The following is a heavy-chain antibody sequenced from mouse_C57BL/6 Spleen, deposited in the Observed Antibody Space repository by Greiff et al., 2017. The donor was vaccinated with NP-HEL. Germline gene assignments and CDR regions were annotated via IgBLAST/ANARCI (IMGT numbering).Heavy chain of an antibody. V-gene: IGHV1-64*01. J-gene: IGHJ2*01. CDR2: IHPNSGST. D-gene: IGHD2-1*01. CDR3: ARDGTNTPGDY. CDR1: GYTFTSYW. Sequence: QVQLQQPGAELVKPGASVKLSCKASGYTFTSYWMHWVKQRPGQGLEWIGMIHPNSGSTNYNEKFKSKATLTVDKSSSTAYMQLSSLTSEDAAVYYCARDGTNTPGDYWGQGTTLTVSS.